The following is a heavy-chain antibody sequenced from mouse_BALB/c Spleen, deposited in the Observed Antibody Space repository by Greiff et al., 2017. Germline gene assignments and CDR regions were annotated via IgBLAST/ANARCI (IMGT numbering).Heavy chain of an antibody. CDR2: ISSGGST. CDR3: AREPFSLLRYYAMDY. Sequence: EVMLVESGGGLVKPGGSLKLSCAASGFTFSSYAMSWVRQTPEKRLEWVASISSGGSTYYPDSVKGRVTISRDNARNILYLRMSSLRSEDTAMYYCAREPFSLLRYYAMDYWGQGTSVTVSS. J-gene: IGHJ4*01. D-gene: IGHD1-2*01. V-gene: IGHV5-6-5*01. CDR1: GFTFSSYA.